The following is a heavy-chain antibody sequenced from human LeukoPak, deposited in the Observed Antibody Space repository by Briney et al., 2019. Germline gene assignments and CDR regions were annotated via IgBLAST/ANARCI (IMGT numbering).Heavy chain of an antibody. D-gene: IGHD3-22*01. CDR3: ANLPDSTGYYFDY. Sequence: PSETLSLTCTVSGGSISSNSYYWGWIRQPPGKGLDWIGSIYYSGSTYYNPSLKSRVTISVDTSKNQLSLKLGSVTAADTAVYYCANLPDSTGYYFDYWGQGTVVTVSS. V-gene: IGHV4-39*01. CDR2: IYYSGST. J-gene: IGHJ4*02. CDR1: GGSISSNSYY.